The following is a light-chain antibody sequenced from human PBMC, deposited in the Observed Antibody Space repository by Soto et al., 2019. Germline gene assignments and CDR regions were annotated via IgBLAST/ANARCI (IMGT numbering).Light chain of an antibody. CDR1: QSISSW. V-gene: IGKV1-5*01. CDR3: QQYNSYS. Sequence: EIQMTQSPSTLSASVGDRVTITCRASQSISSWLAWYQQKPGTAPKVLIYHASNLQSGVPSRFSGSGSGTEFTLTISSLQPDDFATYYCQQYNSYSFGQGTKVDIK. J-gene: IGKJ1*01. CDR2: HAS.